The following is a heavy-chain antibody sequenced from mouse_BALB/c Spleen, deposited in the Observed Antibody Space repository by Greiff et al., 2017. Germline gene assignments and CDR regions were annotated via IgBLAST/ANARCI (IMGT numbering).Heavy chain of an antibody. Sequence: EVKLMESGGGLVKPGGSLKLSCAASGFAFSSYDMSWVRQTPEKRLEWVAYISSGGGSTYYPDTVKGRFTISRDNAKNTLYLQMSSLKSEDTAMYYCARYDEDYYAMDYWGQGTSVTVSS. CDR2: ISSGGGST. J-gene: IGHJ4*01. CDR1: GFAFSSYD. V-gene: IGHV5-12-1*01. D-gene: IGHD2-14*01. CDR3: ARYDEDYYAMDY.